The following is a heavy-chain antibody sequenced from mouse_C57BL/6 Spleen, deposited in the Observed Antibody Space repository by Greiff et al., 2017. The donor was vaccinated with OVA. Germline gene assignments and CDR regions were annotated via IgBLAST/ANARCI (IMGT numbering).Heavy chain of an antibody. CDR2: IYPRDGST. CDR3: ASEDSSGLSY. Sequence: QVQLQQSGPELVKPGASVKLSCKASGYTFTSYDINWVKQRPEQGLEWIGWIYPRDGSTKYTEKFKGKATLTVDTSSSTAYMELHSLTSEDSAGYDCASEDSSGLSYWGQGTLVTVSA. D-gene: IGHD3-2*02. J-gene: IGHJ3*01. CDR1: GYTFTSYD. V-gene: IGHV1-85*01.